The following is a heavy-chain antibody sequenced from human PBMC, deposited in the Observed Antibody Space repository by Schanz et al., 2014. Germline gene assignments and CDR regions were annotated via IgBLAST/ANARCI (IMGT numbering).Heavy chain of an antibody. J-gene: IGHJ4*02. CDR2: ISGSSRTI. Sequence: EMQLLESGGGLIQPGGSLRLSCAASGFTFSTHAMSWVRQAPGKGLEWVSYISGSSRTIYYADSMKGRFTVSRDNAENALYLQMNSLRAEDTAVYYCVRDSFFAFDYWGQGTLVTVSS. CDR1: GFTFSTHA. D-gene: IGHD3-3*01. V-gene: IGHV3-48*01. CDR3: VRDSFFAFDY.